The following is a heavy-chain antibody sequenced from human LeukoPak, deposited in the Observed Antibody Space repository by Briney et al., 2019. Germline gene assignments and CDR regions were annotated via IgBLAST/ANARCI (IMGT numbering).Heavy chain of an antibody. Sequence: GESLKISCKASGYSFSSYWINWVRQTPGKGLEWVGRIDPSDSYTKYSPSFQGHVTFSADKSNSTAYLQWSSLKASDTAMYYCARPSRRYYGSGSYSASDYWGQGTLVTVSS. J-gene: IGHJ4*02. CDR2: IDPSDSYT. CDR1: GYSFSSYW. CDR3: ARPSRRYYGSGSYSASDY. D-gene: IGHD3-10*01. V-gene: IGHV5-10-1*01.